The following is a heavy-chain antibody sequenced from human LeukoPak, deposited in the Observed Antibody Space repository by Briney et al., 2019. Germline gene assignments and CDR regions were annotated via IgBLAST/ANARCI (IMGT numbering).Heavy chain of an antibody. Sequence: GASVKVSCKASGYTFTGYYMHWVRQAPGQGLEWMGWINPNSGGTNYAQKLQGRVTMTTDTSTSTAYMELRSLRSDDTAVYYCARDHRVGEYQLLYWFDPWGQGTLVTVSS. CDR2: INPNSGGT. J-gene: IGHJ5*02. D-gene: IGHD2-2*01. V-gene: IGHV1-2*02. CDR1: GYTFTGYY. CDR3: ARDHRVGEYQLLYWFDP.